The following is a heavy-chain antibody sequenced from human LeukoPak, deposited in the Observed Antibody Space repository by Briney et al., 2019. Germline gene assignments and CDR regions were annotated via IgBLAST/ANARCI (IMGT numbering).Heavy chain of an antibody. J-gene: IGHJ5*02. CDR1: GYSISSGYF. V-gene: IGHV4-61*01. CDR3: AREGLTGVGWFDP. Sequence: SETLSLTCTVSGYSISSGYFWGWIRQPPGKGLEWIGYIYYSGSTNYNPSLKSRVTISVDTSKNQFSLKLSSVTAADTAVYYCAREGLTGVGWFDPWGQGTLVTVSS. D-gene: IGHD7-27*01. CDR2: IYYSGST.